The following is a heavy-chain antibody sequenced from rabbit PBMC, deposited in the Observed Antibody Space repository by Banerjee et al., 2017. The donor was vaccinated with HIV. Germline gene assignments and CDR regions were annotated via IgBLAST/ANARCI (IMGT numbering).Heavy chain of an antibody. D-gene: IGHD4-2*01. Sequence: QEQLEESGGDLVKPEGSLTLTCTASGFSFSNKYVMCLSRQAPGKGLEWIACINTSSGNTVYASWAKGRFTISKTSSTTVTLQMTSLTAADTATYFCARDLAGGIGWNFGLWGQGTLVTVS. V-gene: IGHV1S45*01. CDR2: INTSSGNT. J-gene: IGHJ3*01. CDR1: GFSFSNKYV. CDR3: ARDLAGGIGWNFGL.